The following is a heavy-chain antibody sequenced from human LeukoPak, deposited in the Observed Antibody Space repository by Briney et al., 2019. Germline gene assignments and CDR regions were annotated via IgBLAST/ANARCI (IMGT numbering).Heavy chain of an antibody. CDR3: ARDVTYYYDSSGGGFDC. Sequence: GGSLRLSCAASGFTFSSYWMSWVRQAPGKGLEWVANIKEDGSGKYYVDSVKGRFTISRDNSKNTLYLQMNSLRAEDTAVYYCARDVTYYYDSSGGGFDCWGQGTLVTVSS. CDR2: IKEDGSGK. J-gene: IGHJ4*02. D-gene: IGHD3-22*01. CDR1: GFTFSSYW. V-gene: IGHV3-7*05.